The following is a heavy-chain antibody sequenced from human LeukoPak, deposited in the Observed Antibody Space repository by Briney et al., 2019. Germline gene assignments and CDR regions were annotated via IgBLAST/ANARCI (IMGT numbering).Heavy chain of an antibody. D-gene: IGHD4-17*01. CDR2: IRHDESKE. V-gene: IGHV3-30*02. CDR3: ARGDFNDYGDYVDAFEI. Sequence: GGSLRLSCAASGFIFSNYGMHWVRQAPGKGLEWAAFIRHDESKEFYADSVKGRFTISRDNAKKSLYLQMNSLRAEDTAVYYCARGDFNDYGDYVDAFEIWGQGTMVTVSA. CDR1: GFIFSNYG. J-gene: IGHJ3*02.